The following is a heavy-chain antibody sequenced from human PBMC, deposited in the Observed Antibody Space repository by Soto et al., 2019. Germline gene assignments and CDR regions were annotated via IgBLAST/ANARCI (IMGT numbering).Heavy chain of an antibody. V-gene: IGHV3-33*01. CDR1: GFTFSSYG. D-gene: IGHD3-10*01. J-gene: IGHJ4*02. CDR2: IWYDGSNK. Sequence: QVQLVESGGGVVQPGRSLRLSCAASGFTFSSYGMHWVRQAPGKGLEWVAVIWYDGSNKYYADSVKGRFTISRDNSKNTLYLQMNSLRAEDTAVYYCARENYYGSGSLDYWGQGTLVTVSS. CDR3: ARENYYGSGSLDY.